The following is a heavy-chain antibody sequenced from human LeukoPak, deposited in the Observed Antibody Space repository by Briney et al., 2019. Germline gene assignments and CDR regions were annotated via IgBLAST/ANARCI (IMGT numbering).Heavy chain of an antibody. Sequence: GGSLRLSCAASGFSFSSYAMSWVRQAPGKGLEWVSTISGDVVSTYYADSVKGLFTISRDNSKSTLYLQMNSLRAEDTAVYYCAKHYSGYDFDWFDPWGQGTLVTVSS. CDR2: ISGDVVST. CDR1: GFSFSSYA. CDR3: AKHYSGYDFDWFDP. D-gene: IGHD5-12*01. J-gene: IGHJ5*02. V-gene: IGHV3-23*01.